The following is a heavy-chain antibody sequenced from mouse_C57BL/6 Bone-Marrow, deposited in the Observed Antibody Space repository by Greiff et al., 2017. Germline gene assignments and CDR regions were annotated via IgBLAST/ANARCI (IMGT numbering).Heavy chain of an antibody. Sequence: VQLKESGAELVRPGASVKLSCTASGFNIKDDYMHWVKQRPEQGLEWIGWIDPENGDTEYASKFQGKATITADTSSNTAYLQLSSLTSDDTAVYYCTTGVYYWYFDVWGTGTTVTVSS. CDR3: TTGVYYWYFDV. CDR1: GFNIKDDY. J-gene: IGHJ1*03. CDR2: IDPENGDT. D-gene: IGHD1-3*01. V-gene: IGHV14-4*01.